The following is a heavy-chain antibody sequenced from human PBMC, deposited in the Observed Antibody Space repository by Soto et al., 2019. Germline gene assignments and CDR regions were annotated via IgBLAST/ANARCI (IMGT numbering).Heavy chain of an antibody. Sequence: GESLKISCAASGFTFDDYTMHWVRQAPGKGLEWVSLISWDGGSTYYADSVKGRFTISRDNSKNSLYLQMNSLRTEDTALYYCAKDSSSWYAFDIWGQGTMVTVSS. CDR1: GFTFDDYT. V-gene: IGHV3-43*01. CDR3: AKDSSSWYAFDI. CDR2: ISWDGGST. J-gene: IGHJ3*02. D-gene: IGHD6-13*01.